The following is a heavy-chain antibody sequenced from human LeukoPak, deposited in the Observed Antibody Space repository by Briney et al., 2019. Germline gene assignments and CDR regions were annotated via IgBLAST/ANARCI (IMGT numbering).Heavy chain of an antibody. CDR2: IYYSGST. J-gene: IGHJ4*02. Sequence: PSETLSLTCTVSGGSISSYYWSWIRQPPGKGLEWIGYIYYSGSTNYNPSLKSRVTISVDTSKNQFSLKLSSVTAADTAVYYCALGAGAFDYWGQGTLVTVSS. CDR1: GGSISSYY. D-gene: IGHD6-13*01. V-gene: IGHV4-59*12. CDR3: ALGAGAFDY.